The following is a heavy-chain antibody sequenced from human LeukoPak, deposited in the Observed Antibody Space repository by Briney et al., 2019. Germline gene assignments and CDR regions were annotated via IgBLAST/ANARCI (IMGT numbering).Heavy chain of an antibody. CDR2: MNPNSGNT. Sequence: ASVKVSCKASGYTFTSYDINWVRQATGQGREWMGWMNPNSGNTGYAQKFQGRVTMTRNTSISTAYMELSSLRSEDTAVYYCARAINEQWLVYYYYYMDVWGKGTTVTVSS. V-gene: IGHV1-8*01. CDR3: ARAINEQWLVYYYYYMDV. CDR1: GYTFTSYD. J-gene: IGHJ6*03. D-gene: IGHD6-19*01.